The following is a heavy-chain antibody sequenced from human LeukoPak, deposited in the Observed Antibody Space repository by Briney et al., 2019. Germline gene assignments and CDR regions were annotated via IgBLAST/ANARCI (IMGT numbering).Heavy chain of an antibody. J-gene: IGHJ3*02. D-gene: IGHD3-9*01. Sequence: GGSLRLSCAASGFTFRSYDMHWVRQATGKGLEWVSGIGTAGEIYYPGSVKGRFTISRDNSKNTLYLQMNSLRAEDTAVYYCARDGGFYDILTGYWGAFDIWGQGTMVTVSS. CDR2: IGTAGEI. CDR3: ARDGGFYDILTGYWGAFDI. CDR1: GFTFRSYD. V-gene: IGHV3-13*01.